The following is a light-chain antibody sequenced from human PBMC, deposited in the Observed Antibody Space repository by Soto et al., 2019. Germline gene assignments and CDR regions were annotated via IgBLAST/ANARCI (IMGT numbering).Light chain of an antibody. Sequence: DIQMTQSPSTLSASVGDSVTITCRASQSISSWLAWYQQKPGKAPKLLIYDDSSLESGVPSRLSGSGSGTELTLTISRLQSEDFATYYCLQYNTDFRTXGQGTKVDIK. CDR3: LQYNTDFRT. CDR1: QSISSW. J-gene: IGKJ1*01. V-gene: IGKV1-5*01. CDR2: DDS.